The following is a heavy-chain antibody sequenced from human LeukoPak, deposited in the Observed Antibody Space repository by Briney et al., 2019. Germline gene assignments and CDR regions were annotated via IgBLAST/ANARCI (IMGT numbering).Heavy chain of an antibody. D-gene: IGHD6-19*01. J-gene: IGHJ4*02. Sequence: GGSLRLSCAASGFTFSGYSMNWVRQAPGKGLEWVSSISSSSSYIYYADSVKGRFTISRDNAKNSLYLQMNSLRAEDTAVYYCAREVSSGWYYFDYWGQGTLVTVSS. CDR3: AREVSSGWYYFDY. V-gene: IGHV3-21*01. CDR1: GFTFSGYS. CDR2: ISSSSSYI.